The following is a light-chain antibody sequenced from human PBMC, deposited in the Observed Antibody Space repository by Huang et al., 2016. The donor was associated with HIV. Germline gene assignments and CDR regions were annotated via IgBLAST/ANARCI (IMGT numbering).Light chain of an antibody. CDR1: QSISSW. J-gene: IGKJ4*01. CDR2: KAS. V-gene: IGKV1-5*03. Sequence: IQMTQSPSTLSASVGDRVTITCRASQSISSWLAWYQQNPGKAPKLLIYKASSLESGVPSRCSGSGSGTEFTLTISSLQPDDFATYYCQQYNSYPLTFGGGTKVEIK. CDR3: QQYNSYPLT.